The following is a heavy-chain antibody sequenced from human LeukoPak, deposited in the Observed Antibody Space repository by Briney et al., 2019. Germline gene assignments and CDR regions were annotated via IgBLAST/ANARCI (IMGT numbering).Heavy chain of an antibody. D-gene: IGHD1-26*01. J-gene: IGHJ4*02. CDR1: GYSFTSYW. CDR3: ARHGSYYGVDY. V-gene: IGHV5-51*01. CDR2: IYPGDSGT. Sequence: GESLKISCNGSGYSFTSYWIGWVRQMPGKGLEWMGIIYPGDSGTRYSPSFQGQVTISADKSISTAYRQWSSLKASDTAMYYCARHGSYYGVDYWGQGTLVTVSS.